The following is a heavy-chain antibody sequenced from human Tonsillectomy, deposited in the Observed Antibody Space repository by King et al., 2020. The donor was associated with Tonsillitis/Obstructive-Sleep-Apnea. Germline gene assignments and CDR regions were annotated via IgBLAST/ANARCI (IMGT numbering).Heavy chain of an antibody. V-gene: IGHV4-59*01. J-gene: IGHJ4*02. CDR1: GGAISNFH. Sequence: LQLPESGPGLVKASETLSLTCTVSGGAISNFHWSWIRQPPGKGLEWIGYVYDGGSTRYNPSLKSRATISVDTSKNHFSLKLNSVTAADTAGYYCARDSGVGRAYPFDYWGQGTLVTVSS. D-gene: IGHD3-3*01. CDR3: ARDSGVGRAYPFDY. CDR2: VYDGGST.